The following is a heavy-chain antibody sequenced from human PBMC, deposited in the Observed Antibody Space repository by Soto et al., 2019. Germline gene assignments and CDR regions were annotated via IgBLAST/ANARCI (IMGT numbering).Heavy chain of an antibody. Sequence: GGSLRLSCAASGFTFSSYGMHWVRQAPGKGLEWVAVIWYDGSNKYYADSVKGRFTISRDNSKNTLYLQMNSLRAEDTAVYYCARDIGDYRSDYYYGMDVWGQGTTVTVSS. J-gene: IGHJ6*02. CDR3: ARDIGDYRSDYYYGMDV. CDR2: IWYDGSNK. D-gene: IGHD4-17*01. CDR1: GFTFSSYG. V-gene: IGHV3-33*01.